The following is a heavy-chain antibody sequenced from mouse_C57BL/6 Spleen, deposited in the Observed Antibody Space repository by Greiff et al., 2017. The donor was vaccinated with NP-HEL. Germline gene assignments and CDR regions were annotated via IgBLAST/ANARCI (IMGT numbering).Heavy chain of an antibody. Sequence: VQLQQSGAELVKPGASVKLSCKASGYTFTSYWMHWVKQRPGQGLEWIGMIHPNSGSTNYNEKFKSKATLTVDKSSSTAYMQLSSLTSEDSAVYYWAREGAGTRFAYWGQGTTLTVSS. CDR3: AREGAGTRFAY. CDR2: IHPNSGST. J-gene: IGHJ2*01. V-gene: IGHV1-64*01. CDR1: GYTFTSYW. D-gene: IGHD4-1*01.